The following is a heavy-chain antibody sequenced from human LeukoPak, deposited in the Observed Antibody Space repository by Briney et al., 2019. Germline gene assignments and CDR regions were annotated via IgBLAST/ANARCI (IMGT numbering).Heavy chain of an antibody. CDR2: LNPNSGGT. CDR3: ASVDYYDSSGPSFDY. V-gene: IGHV1-2*02. CDR1: GYTFTGYY. D-gene: IGHD3-22*01. Sequence: GASVKVSCKASGYTFTGYYMHWVRQAPRQGLEGLGWLNPNSGGTNYAQKFQGRVTMTRDTSISTAYMELSRLRSDDTAVYYCASVDYYDSSGPSFDYWGQGTLVTVSS. J-gene: IGHJ4*02.